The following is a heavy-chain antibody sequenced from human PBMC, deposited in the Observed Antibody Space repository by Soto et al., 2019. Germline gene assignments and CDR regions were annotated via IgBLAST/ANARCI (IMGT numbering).Heavy chain of an antibody. CDR1: GGSFSGYY. V-gene: IGHV4-34*01. CDR3: ARPTETYYYDSSGYYWFDP. D-gene: IGHD3-22*01. Sequence: SETLSLTCAVYGGSFSGYYWSWIRQPPGKGLEWIGEINHSGSTDYNPSLKSRVTISVDTSKNQFSLKLSSVTAADTAVYYCARPTETYYYDSSGYYWFDPWGQGTLVTVSS. J-gene: IGHJ5*02. CDR2: INHSGST.